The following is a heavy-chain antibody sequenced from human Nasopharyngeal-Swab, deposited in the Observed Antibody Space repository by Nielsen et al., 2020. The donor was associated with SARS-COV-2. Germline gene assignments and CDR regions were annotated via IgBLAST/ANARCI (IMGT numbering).Heavy chain of an antibody. D-gene: IGHD5-18*01. CDR2: FDPEDGET. Sequence: ASVKVSCKVSGYTLTELSMHWVRQAPGKGLEWMGGFDPEDGETIYAQKFQGRVTITRDTSASTAYMELSSLRSEDTAVYYCARVWQLWESDYWGQGTLVTVSS. J-gene: IGHJ4*02. CDR1: GYTLTELS. V-gene: IGHV1-24*01. CDR3: ARVWQLWESDY.